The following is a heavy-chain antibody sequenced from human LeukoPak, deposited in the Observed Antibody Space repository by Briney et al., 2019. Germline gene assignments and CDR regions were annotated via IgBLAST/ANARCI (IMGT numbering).Heavy chain of an antibody. CDR2: INPSGGST. Sequence: ASVKVSCKASGYTFTSYYMHWVRQAPGQGLEWMGVINPSGGSTSYAQKFQGRVTMTRDTSTSTVYMELSSLRSEDTAVYYCATHAVATINVHDAFDIWGQGTMVTVSS. D-gene: IGHD5-12*01. CDR3: ATHAVATINVHDAFDI. CDR1: GYTFTSYY. V-gene: IGHV1-46*01. J-gene: IGHJ3*02.